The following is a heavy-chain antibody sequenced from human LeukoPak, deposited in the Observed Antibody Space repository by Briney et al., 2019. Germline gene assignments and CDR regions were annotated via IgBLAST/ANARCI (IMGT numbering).Heavy chain of an antibody. V-gene: IGHV4-61*02. CDR2: IYTSGST. CDR1: GGSISSGSYY. CDR3: ARDFRDYYFDY. J-gene: IGHJ4*02. Sequence: SETLSLTCTVSGGSISSGSYYWSWIRQPAGKGLEWIGRIYTSGSTNYNPSLKSRVTISVDPSKNQFSLKLSSVTAADTAVYYCARDFRDYYFDYWGQGTLVTVSS. D-gene: IGHD3-10*01.